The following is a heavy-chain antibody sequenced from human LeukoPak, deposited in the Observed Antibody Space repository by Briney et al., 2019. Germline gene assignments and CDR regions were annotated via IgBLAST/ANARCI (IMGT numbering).Heavy chain of an antibody. J-gene: IGHJ4*02. V-gene: IGHV3-21*01. CDR2: ISSSSSYI. CDR1: GLTFSSYS. CDR3: ARVHPEYYFDY. Sequence: GGSLRLSCAASGLTFSSYSMNWVRQAPGKGLEWVSSISSSSSYIYYADSVKGRFTISRDNAKNSLYLQMNSLRAEDTAVYYCARVHPEYYFDYWGQGTLVTVSS.